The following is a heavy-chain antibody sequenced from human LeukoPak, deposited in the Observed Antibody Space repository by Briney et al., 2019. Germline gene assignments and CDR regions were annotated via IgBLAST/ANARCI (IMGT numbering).Heavy chain of an antibody. D-gene: IGHD3-10*01. Sequence: GGSLRLSCAASGFTFSNYAMSWVRQAPGKGLEWVSTISASGATTHHADSVKGRVTISRDNSKNTLYLQMNSLRAEDTAVYYCAKAFSYGSGRFYSEFDVWGQGTMVAVSS. J-gene: IGHJ3*01. CDR1: GFTFSNYA. CDR2: ISASGATT. V-gene: IGHV3-23*01. CDR3: AKAFSYGSGRFYSEFDV.